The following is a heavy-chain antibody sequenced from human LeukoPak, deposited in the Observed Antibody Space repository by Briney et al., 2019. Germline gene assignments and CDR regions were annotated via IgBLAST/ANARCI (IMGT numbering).Heavy chain of an antibody. CDR2: ISYDGSNK. CDR1: GFTFSSYA. CDR3: ARDLRGSGSYFVYGMDV. D-gene: IGHD3-10*01. Sequence: PGGSLRPSCAASGFTFSSYAMHWVRQAPGKGLEWVAVISYDGSNKYYADSVKGRFTISRDNSKNTLYLQMNSLRAEDTAVYYCARDLRGSGSYFVYGMDVWGKGTTVTVSS. V-gene: IGHV3-30*04. J-gene: IGHJ6*04.